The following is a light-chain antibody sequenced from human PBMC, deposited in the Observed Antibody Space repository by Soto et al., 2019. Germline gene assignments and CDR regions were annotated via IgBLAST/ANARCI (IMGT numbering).Light chain of an antibody. J-gene: IGKJ1*01. CDR1: QTISSTY. Sequence: IVLHQSPGAVSLYTGDRATLSCRASQTISSTYLAWYQQKPGQAPRLLIYAASTRATGIPDRFSGSGSGTDFTLTINRVEPEDFAVYFCQQYAGSPRTFGQGTKVDIK. CDR2: AAS. V-gene: IGKV3-20*01. CDR3: QQYAGSPRT.